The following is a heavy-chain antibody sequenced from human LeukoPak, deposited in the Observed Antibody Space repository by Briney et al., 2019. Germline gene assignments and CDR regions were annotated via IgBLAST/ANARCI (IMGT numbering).Heavy chain of an antibody. J-gene: IGHJ4*02. Sequence: GGSLRLSCAASGFTFSSYSMNWVRQAPGKGLEWVSSISSSSSYIYYADSVKGRFTISRDNAKNSLYLQMNSLRAEDTAVYYCARAVLLWFGETGYYFDYWGQGTLVTVSS. V-gene: IGHV3-21*01. D-gene: IGHD3-10*01. CDR3: ARAVLLWFGETGYYFDY. CDR2: ISSSSSYI. CDR1: GFTFSSYS.